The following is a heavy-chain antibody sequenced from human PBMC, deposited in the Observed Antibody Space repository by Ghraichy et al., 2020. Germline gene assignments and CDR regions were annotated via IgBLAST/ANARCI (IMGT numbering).Heavy chain of an antibody. V-gene: IGHV4-59*01. CDR2: IYYTGST. D-gene: IGHD3-16*02. Sequence: SETLSLTCTVSGGSISRYYWSWIRQPPGKGLEWIGYIYYTGSTNYNPSLKRRDTISVDTSKNQFSLKLSSVTAADTAVYYCARDRAGGSYPGGHYYGMDVGCQGTTVTFSS. J-gene: IGHJ6*02. CDR1: GGSISRYY. CDR3: ARDRAGGSYPGGHYYGMDV.